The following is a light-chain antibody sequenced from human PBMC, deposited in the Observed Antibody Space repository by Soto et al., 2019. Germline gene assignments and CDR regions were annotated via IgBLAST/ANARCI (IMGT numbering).Light chain of an antibody. CDR3: QQYNSWPLT. CDR2: DAS. V-gene: IGKV3-11*01. J-gene: IGKJ4*01. Sequence: EIVLTQSPATLALSPVERSTLSCRASQSVSSYLAWYQQKPGQAPRLLIYDASNRATGIPARFSGSGSGTEFTLTISSLQSEDFAVYYCQQYNSWPLTCGGGTKGDIK. CDR1: QSVSSY.